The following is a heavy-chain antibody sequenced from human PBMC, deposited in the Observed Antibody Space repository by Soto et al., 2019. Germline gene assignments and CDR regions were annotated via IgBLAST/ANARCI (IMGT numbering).Heavy chain of an antibody. CDR2: INPNSGGT. CDR3: ARSLYSSSSALGY. V-gene: IGHV1-2*04. CDR1: GYTFTGYY. J-gene: IGHJ4*02. Sequence: ASVKVSCKASGYTFTGYYMHWVRQAPGQGLEWMGWINPNSGGTNYAQKFQGWVTMTRDTSISTAYMELSRLRSDDTAVYYCARSLYSSSSALGYWGQGTLVTVSS. D-gene: IGHD6-6*01.